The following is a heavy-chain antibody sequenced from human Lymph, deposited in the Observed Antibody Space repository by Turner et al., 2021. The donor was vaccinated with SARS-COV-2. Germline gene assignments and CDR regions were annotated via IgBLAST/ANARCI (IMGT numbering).Heavy chain of an antibody. CDR3: ANLYSSSAAGDP. CDR2: ISGSGGST. D-gene: IGHD6-6*01. Sequence: EVQLLASGGGLVQPGGSLRLSCAASGITFSSYAMSWVRQDPGKGLEWVSSISGSGGSTYYADSVKGRFTISRDNSKNTLYLQMNSLRAEDTAVYYCANLYSSSAAGDPWGQGTLVTVSS. CDR1: GITFSSYA. J-gene: IGHJ5*02. V-gene: IGHV3-23*01.